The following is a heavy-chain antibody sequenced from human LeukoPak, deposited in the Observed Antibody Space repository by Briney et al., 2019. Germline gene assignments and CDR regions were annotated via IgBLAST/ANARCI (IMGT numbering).Heavy chain of an antibody. V-gene: IGHV3-30-3*01. CDR3: ASLGGYGYGNY. CDR2: ISYDGSNK. J-gene: IGHJ4*02. Sequence: PGRSLRLSCAASGFTFSSYAMHWVRQAPGKGLEWVAVISYDGSNKYYADSVKGRFTISRDNSKNTLYLQMNSLRAEDTAVCYCASLGGYGYGNYWGQGTLVTVSS. D-gene: IGHD5-12*01. CDR1: GFTFSSYA.